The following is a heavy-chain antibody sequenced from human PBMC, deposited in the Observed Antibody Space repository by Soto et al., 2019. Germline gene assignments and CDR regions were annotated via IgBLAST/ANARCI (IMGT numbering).Heavy chain of an antibody. D-gene: IGHD3-9*01. CDR3: AKYFFPSGLCFPFNY. J-gene: IGHJ4*02. CDR1: GGSIGTYY. V-gene: IGHV4-59*03. Sequence: SETLSLTCTISGGSIGTYYWSWIRRPPGKGLEWIGYIHYSGTTHCNPSLKSRVTVSTSTSESQFSLKLSSVTAADTAVYYCAKYFFPSGLCFPFNYGAGETRLTVS. CDR2: IHYSGTT.